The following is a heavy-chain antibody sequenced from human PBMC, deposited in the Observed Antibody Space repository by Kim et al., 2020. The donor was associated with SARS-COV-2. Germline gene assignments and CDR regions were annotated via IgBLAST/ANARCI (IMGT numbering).Heavy chain of an antibody. Sequence: SVKVSCKASGGTFSSYAISWVRQAPGQGLEWMGGIIPIFGTANYAQKFQGRVTITADESTSTAYMELSSLRSEDTAVYYCARSEIPDIVVVPAAMVPDYYYYGMDVWGQGTTVTVSS. V-gene: IGHV1-69*13. CDR2: IIPIFGTA. D-gene: IGHD2-2*01. CDR1: GGTFSSYA. CDR3: ARSEIPDIVVVPAAMVPDYYYYGMDV. J-gene: IGHJ6*02.